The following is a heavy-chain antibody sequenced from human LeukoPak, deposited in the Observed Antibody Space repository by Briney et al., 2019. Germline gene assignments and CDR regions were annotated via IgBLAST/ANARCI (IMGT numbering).Heavy chain of an antibody. CDR2: IIPLFGTA. CDR3: AREWAGYGSGSYYYY. Sequence: SVKVSCTASGGTFSSYAISWVRQAPGQGLEWMGGIIPLFGTANYAQKFLGRVIITADESTSTTYMYLSSLKSDDTAIYYCAREWAGYGSGSYYYYWGQGTLVTVSS. J-gene: IGHJ4*02. V-gene: IGHV1-69*01. D-gene: IGHD3-10*01. CDR1: GGTFSSYA.